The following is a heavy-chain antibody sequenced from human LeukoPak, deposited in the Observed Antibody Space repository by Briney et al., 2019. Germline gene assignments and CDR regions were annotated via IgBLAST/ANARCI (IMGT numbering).Heavy chain of an antibody. CDR3: ARERVSSSAPDFDH. V-gene: IGHV3-20*04. Sequence: GGSLRLSCAASGFTFDDYGMSWVRQAPGKGLEWVSGINWNGGSTGYADSVKGRFTISRDNAKNSLYLQMNSLRAEDTALYYCARERVSSSAPDFDHWGQGTLVTVSS. J-gene: IGHJ4*02. D-gene: IGHD6-13*01. CDR2: INWNGGST. CDR1: GFTFDDYG.